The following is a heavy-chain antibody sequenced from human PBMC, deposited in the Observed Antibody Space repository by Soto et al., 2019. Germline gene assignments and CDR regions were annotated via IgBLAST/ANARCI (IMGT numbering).Heavy chain of an antibody. Sequence: EVQLWESWGGLVQPGGSLRLSCAASGFSFSNYSMNWVRQAPGKWLELVSLISGRRNDGITKYVDSVKGRFTISRDNSKNTLYLPMSRLRDEDTALYYCVTDPTDYGDNYWGQGTLVTVSS. CDR1: GFSFSNYS. CDR3: VTDPTDYGDNY. D-gene: IGHD4-17*01. V-gene: IGHV3-23*01. J-gene: IGHJ4*02. CDR2: ISGRRNDGIT.